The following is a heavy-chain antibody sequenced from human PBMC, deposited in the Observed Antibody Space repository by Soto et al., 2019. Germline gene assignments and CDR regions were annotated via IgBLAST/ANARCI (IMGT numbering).Heavy chain of an antibody. CDR2: IYSGGST. CDR3: ARDARNSPTYYDFWSGPYGMDV. D-gene: IGHD3-3*01. Sequence: GSLRLSCAASGFTVGSNYMSWVRQAPGKGLEWVSVIYSGGSTYYADSVKGRFTISRDNSKNTLYLQMNSLRAEDTAVYYCARDARNSPTYYDFWSGPYGMDVWGQGTTVTVSS. V-gene: IGHV3-53*01. J-gene: IGHJ6*02. CDR1: GFTVGSNY.